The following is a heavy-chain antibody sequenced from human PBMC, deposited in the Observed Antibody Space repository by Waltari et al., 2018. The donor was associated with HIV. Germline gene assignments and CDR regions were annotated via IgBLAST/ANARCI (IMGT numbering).Heavy chain of an antibody. CDR3: ARSYYYDSRGGEYFQH. Sequence: VLLVQSGAKVNKPGASVKVPRNASGYSFTVYYMHWVRKAPGQGLECMGWINPNSSITNNPQKFKGRVTMTMHTSISTAYMELSRLRSDDTAVYDCARSYYYDSRGGEYFQHWGQGTLVTVSS. V-gene: IGHV1-2*02. J-gene: IGHJ1*01. CDR1: GYSFTVYY. CDR2: INPNSSIT. D-gene: IGHD3-22*01.